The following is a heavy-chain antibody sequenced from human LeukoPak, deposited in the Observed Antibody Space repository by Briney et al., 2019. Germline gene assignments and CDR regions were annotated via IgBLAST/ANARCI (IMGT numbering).Heavy chain of an antibody. CDR3: ARVDALYYYYYGMDV. J-gene: IGHJ6*02. V-gene: IGHV1-18*01. Sequence: ASVKVSCKASGYTFTSYGTSWVRQAPGQGLEWMGWISAYNGNTNYAQKLQGRVTMTTDTSTSTAYMELRSLRSDDTAVYYCARVDALYYYYYGMDVWGQGTTVTVSS. CDR1: GYTFTSYG. D-gene: IGHD3/OR15-3a*01. CDR2: ISAYNGNT.